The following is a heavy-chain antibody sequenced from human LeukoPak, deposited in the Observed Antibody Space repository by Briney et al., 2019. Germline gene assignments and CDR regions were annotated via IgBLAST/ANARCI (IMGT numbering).Heavy chain of an antibody. CDR1: GGSISGFY. D-gene: IGHD3-10*01. Sequence: TPSETLSLTCTVSGGSISGFYWSWIRQPPGKGLEWIGYIHYSGSTNYNSSLKSRVTISVDTSKNQFSLKLSSVTAADTAVYYCARVEEGYGSGRRENYYYYYMDVWGKGTTVTISS. CDR2: IHYSGST. V-gene: IGHV4-59*01. CDR3: ARVEEGYGSGRRENYYYYYMDV. J-gene: IGHJ6*03.